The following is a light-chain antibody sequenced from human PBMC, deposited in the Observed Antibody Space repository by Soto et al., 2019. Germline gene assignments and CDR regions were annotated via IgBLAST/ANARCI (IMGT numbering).Light chain of an antibody. CDR1: QRISRN. J-gene: IGKJ1*01. CDR3: QQYNNWPRT. Sequence: EIVMTQSPATLSVSPGESATLSCRASQRISRNLAWYQQKPGQAPRLLIYDASTRATGIPARFSGSGSGTEFTLTISSLQSEDFAVYYCQQYNNWPRTFGQGTKVDIK. V-gene: IGKV3-15*01. CDR2: DAS.